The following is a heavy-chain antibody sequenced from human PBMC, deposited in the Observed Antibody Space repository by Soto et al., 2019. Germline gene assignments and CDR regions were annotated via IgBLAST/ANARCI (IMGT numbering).Heavy chain of an antibody. Sequence: GGSLRLSCAASGFTFSSYAMIWVRQAPGKGLEWVSGVGGSGEYTYYADSVKGRFTISRDNSKNTVYLQISSLRAEDTAVYYCAKVLTGYYYYFEYWGQGTLVTVSS. CDR3: AKVLTGYYYYFEY. D-gene: IGHD3-9*01. J-gene: IGHJ4*02. CDR1: GFTFSSYA. CDR2: VGGSGEYT. V-gene: IGHV3-23*01.